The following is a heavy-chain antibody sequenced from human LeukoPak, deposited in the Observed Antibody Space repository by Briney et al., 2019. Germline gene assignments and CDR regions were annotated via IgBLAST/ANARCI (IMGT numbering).Heavy chain of an antibody. D-gene: IGHD1-26*01. CDR3: ARGPAEGYSGCYYRGLSWCFDY. Sequence: PSETLSLTCAGYGGSFSGYYWSWIRQPPGKGLEWIGEINHSGSTNYNPSLKSRVTISVDTSKNQFSLKLSSVTAADTAVYYCARGPAEGYSGCYYRGLSWCFDYWGQGTLVTVSS. CDR2: INHSGST. J-gene: IGHJ4*02. V-gene: IGHV4-34*01. CDR1: GGSFSGYY.